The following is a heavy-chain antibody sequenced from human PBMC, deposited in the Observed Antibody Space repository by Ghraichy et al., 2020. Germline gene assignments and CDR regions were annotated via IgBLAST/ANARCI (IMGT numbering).Heavy chain of an antibody. CDR3: ASVGGGSGSKTFDY. D-gene: IGHD3-10*01. Sequence: SETLSLTCTVSGGSISSSSYYWGWIRQPPGKGLEWIGSIYYSGSTYYNPSLKSRVTISVDTSKNQFSLKLSSVTAADTAVYYCASVGGGSGSKTFDYWGQGTLVTVSS. V-gene: IGHV4-39*01. CDR2: IYYSGST. CDR1: GGSISSSSYY. J-gene: IGHJ4*02.